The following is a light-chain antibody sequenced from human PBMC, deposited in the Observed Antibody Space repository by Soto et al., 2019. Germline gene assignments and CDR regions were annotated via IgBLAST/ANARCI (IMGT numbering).Light chain of an antibody. CDR2: GAS. J-gene: IGKJ1*01. Sequence: ILMTHSPATLSVSPGVRATLSCRASQSVSSYLAWYQQKPGQAPRLLIYGASSRATGIPDRFSGSGSGTDFTLTISSLQPEDFATYYCQQSYSTLWTFGQGTKVDIK. V-gene: IGKV3D-15*01. CDR1: QSVSSY. CDR3: QQSYSTLWT.